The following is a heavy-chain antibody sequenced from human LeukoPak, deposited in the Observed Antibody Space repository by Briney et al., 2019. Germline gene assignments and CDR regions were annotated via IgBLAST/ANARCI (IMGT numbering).Heavy chain of an antibody. CDR1: GGSISSSSYY. CDR3: ARQGSPSITIFGVVIIPHWYFDL. J-gene: IGHJ2*01. CDR2: IYYSGST. D-gene: IGHD3-3*01. V-gene: IGHV4-39*01. Sequence: SETLSLTCTVSGGSISSSSYYWGWIRQPPGKGLKWIGSIYYSGSTYYNPSLKSRVTVSVDTSKNQFSLKLSSVTAADTAVYYCARQGSPSITIFGVVIIPHWYFDLWGRGTLVTVSS.